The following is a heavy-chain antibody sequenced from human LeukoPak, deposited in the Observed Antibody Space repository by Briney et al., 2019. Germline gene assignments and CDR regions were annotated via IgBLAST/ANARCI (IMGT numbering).Heavy chain of an antibody. CDR2: INHSGST. J-gene: IGHJ5*02. Sequence: SETLSLTCAVYGGSFSGYYWSWIRQPPGKGLEWIGEINHSGSTNYNPSLKSRVTISVDTSKNQFSLKLSSVTAADTAVYYCARGTSITMVRGVTSGNWFDPWGQGTLVTVSS. D-gene: IGHD3-10*01. CDR1: GGSFSGYY. V-gene: IGHV4-34*01. CDR3: ARGTSITMVRGVTSGNWFDP.